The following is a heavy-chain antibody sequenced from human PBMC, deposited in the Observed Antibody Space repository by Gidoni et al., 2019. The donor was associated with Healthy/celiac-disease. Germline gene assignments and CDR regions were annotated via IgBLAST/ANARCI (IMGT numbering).Heavy chain of an antibody. J-gene: IGHJ6*02. Sequence: QVQLQQWGAGLLKPSETLSLTCAVYGGSFSGYYWRWIRQPPGKGLEWIGEINHSGSTNYNPSLKSRVTISVDTSKNQFSLKLSSVTAADTAVYYCARGRVKVRPPTAPYYYYYYGMDVWGQGTTVTVSS. V-gene: IGHV4-34*01. CDR2: INHSGST. D-gene: IGHD3-10*01. CDR3: ARGRVKVRPPTAPYYYYYYGMDV. CDR1: GGSFSGYY.